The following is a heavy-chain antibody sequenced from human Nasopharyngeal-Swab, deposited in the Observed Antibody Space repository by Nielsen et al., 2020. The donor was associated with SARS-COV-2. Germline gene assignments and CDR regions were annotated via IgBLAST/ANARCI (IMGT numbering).Heavy chain of an antibody. CDR3: TTEFIGYNWNDVGY. Sequence: GESLKISCAASGFTFSSYWMHWVRQAPGKGLEWVGRIKSKTDGGTTDYAAPVKGRFTISRDDSKNTLYLQMNSLKTEDTAVYYCTTEFIGYNWNDVGYWGQGTLVTVSS. CDR1: GFTFSSYW. J-gene: IGHJ4*02. D-gene: IGHD1-1*01. CDR2: IKSKTDGGTT. V-gene: IGHV3-15*01.